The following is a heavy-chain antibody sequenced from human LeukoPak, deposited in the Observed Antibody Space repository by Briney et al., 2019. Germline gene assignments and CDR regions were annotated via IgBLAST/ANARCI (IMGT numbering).Heavy chain of an antibody. Sequence: ASVKVSCKASGYTFTSYGISWVRQAPGQGLEWMGWISTYNGNTNYAQKLQGRVTMTTDTSTSTAYMELRSLRSDDTAVYYCARDLGRYCSGGSCYYYYSMDVWGKGTTVTISS. V-gene: IGHV1-18*01. J-gene: IGHJ6*03. CDR3: ARDLGRYCSGGSCYYYYSMDV. D-gene: IGHD2-15*01. CDR1: GYTFTSYG. CDR2: ISTYNGNT.